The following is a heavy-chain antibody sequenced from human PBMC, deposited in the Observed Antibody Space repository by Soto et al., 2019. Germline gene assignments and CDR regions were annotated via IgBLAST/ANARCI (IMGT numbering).Heavy chain of an antibody. CDR3: ARGRYYSGMDV. CDR2: INAGNGNT. V-gene: IGHV1-3*01. J-gene: IGHJ6*04. CDR1: GYTFTSYT. Sequence: ASVKVSCKASGYTFTSYTMHWVRQAPGQRLEWMGWINAGNGNTEYSQKFQGRVTITRDTSASTAYIELSSLRSEDTAVYYCARGRYYSGMDVWGKGTRVTVSS.